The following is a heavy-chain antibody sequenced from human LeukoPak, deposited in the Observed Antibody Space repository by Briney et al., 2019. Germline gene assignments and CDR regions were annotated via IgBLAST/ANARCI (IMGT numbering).Heavy chain of an antibody. J-gene: IGHJ4*02. CDR1: GGSISSGGYY. D-gene: IGHD2-21*02. CDR2: IYYSGST. Sequence: SETLSLTCTVSGGSISSGGYYWSWIRQHPGKGLEWIGYIYYSGSTYYNPSLKSRVTISVDTSKNQFSLKLSSVTAADTAVYYCASSYCGGDCYSGLFDYWGQGTLVTVSS. CDR3: ASSYCGGDCYSGLFDY. V-gene: IGHV4-31*03.